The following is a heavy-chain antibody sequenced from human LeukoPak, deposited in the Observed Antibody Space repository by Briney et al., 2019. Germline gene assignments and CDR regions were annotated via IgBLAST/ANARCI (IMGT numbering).Heavy chain of an antibody. J-gene: IGHJ3*02. Sequence: SETLSLTCTVSGGSISSSSYYWGWIRQPPGKGLEWIGSIYYSGSTYYNPPLKSRVTISVDTSKNQFSLKLSSVTAADTAVYYCARDPLDLEWLSLDAFDIWGQGTMVTVSS. CDR1: GGSISSSSYY. D-gene: IGHD3-3*01. CDR2: IYYSGST. V-gene: IGHV4-39*07. CDR3: ARDPLDLEWLSLDAFDI.